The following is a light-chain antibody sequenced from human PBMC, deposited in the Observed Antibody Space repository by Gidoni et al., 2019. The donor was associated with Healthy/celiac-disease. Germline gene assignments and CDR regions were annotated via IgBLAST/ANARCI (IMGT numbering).Light chain of an antibody. Sequence: EIVLTQSPGTLSLSPGERATLSCRASQSVSSSYLAWYQQKPGQAPRLLIYGASSRATGIPDRLSGSGSGTDFNITISRLEPEDVEVYYCQQYGSSPFTFGPXTKVDIK. CDR2: GAS. CDR1: QSVSSSY. CDR3: QQYGSSPFT. V-gene: IGKV3-20*01. J-gene: IGKJ3*01.